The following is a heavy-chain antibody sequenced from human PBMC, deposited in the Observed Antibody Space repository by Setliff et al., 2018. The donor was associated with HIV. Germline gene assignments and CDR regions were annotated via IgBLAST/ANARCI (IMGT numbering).Heavy chain of an antibody. V-gene: IGHV1-69*05. D-gene: IGHD2-2*01. Sequence: GASVKVSCKASGGTFSNYGMSWVRQAPGQGLEWMGGIIPTSGTANYAQKFQGRVTITTDESTSTAYMELSGLGSEDTAVYYCARDFGGYCSSMSCPGLFDPWGQGTLVTVSS. J-gene: IGHJ5*02. CDR2: IIPTSGTA. CDR3: ARDFGGYCSSMSCPGLFDP. CDR1: GGTFSNYG.